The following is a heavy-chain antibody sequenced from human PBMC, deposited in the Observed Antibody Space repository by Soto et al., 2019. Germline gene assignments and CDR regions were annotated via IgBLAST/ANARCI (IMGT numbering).Heavy chain of an antibody. J-gene: IGHJ6*02. CDR3: AREGLGIYYYNGMDV. Sequence: QVQLVQSGTEVKKPGASVKVSCKASGYSFSNYGFSWVRQAPGQGLEWMGWISAYNGNTNYAQKLQGRVTMSTDTSTSTAYMELRSLRSDDTAVYCCAREGLGIYYYNGMDVWGQGTTVSVSS. D-gene: IGHD7-27*01. V-gene: IGHV1-18*01. CDR1: GYSFSNYG. CDR2: ISAYNGNT.